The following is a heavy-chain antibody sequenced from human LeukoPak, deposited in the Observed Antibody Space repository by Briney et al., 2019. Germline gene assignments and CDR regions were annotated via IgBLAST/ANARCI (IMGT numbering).Heavy chain of an antibody. CDR3: ARGNWGSGYYFDY. J-gene: IGHJ4*02. Sequence: SETLSLTCTVSGGSISSSSYYWGWIRQPPGKGLEWIGSIYYSGSTYYNPSLKSRVTISVDTSKNQFSLKLSSVTAADTAVYYCARGNWGSGYYFDYWGQGTLVTVSS. D-gene: IGHD7-27*01. CDR1: GGSISSSSYY. CDR2: IYYSGST. V-gene: IGHV4-39*01.